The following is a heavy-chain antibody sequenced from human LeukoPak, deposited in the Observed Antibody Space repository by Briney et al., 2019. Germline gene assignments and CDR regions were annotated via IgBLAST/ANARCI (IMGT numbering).Heavy chain of an antibody. CDR1: GFTFSSYW. CDR2: IKQDGSEK. Sequence: GGSLRLSCAASGFTFSSYWMSWVRQAPGKGLEWVANIKQDGSEKYYVDSVKGRFTISRDNAKNSLYLQMNSLRAEDTAVYYCAFLGYRSGGSCYSEVYWGQGTLVTVSS. CDR3: AFLGYRSGGSCYSEVY. V-gene: IGHV3-7*01. J-gene: IGHJ4*02. D-gene: IGHD2-15*01.